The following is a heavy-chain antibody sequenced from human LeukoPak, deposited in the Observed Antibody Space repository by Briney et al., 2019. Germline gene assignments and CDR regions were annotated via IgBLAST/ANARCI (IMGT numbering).Heavy chain of an antibody. Sequence: GESLKISCKGSGYSFTSYWIGWVRQMPGKGLEWMAIIYPGDSDTRYSPSFQGQVTISADKSISTAYLQWSSLKASDTAMYYCARSSDSSGYYDYYHYWGQGTLVTVSS. CDR1: GYSFTSYW. D-gene: IGHD3-22*01. J-gene: IGHJ4*02. V-gene: IGHV5-51*01. CDR3: ARSSDSSGYYDYYHY. CDR2: IYPGDSDT.